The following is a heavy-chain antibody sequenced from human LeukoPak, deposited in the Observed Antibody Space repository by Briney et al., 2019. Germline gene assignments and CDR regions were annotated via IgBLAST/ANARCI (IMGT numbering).Heavy chain of an antibody. CDR1: GGTFSSYA. V-gene: IGHV1-69*05. CDR2: IIPIFGTA. J-gene: IGHJ4*02. D-gene: IGHD3-10*01. CDR3: ARSTRVVRGSLFDY. Sequence: SVKVSCKASGGTFSSYAISWVRQAPGQGLEWMGGIIPIFGTANYAQKLQGRVTITTDESTSTAYMELSSLRSEDTAVYYCARSTRVVRGSLFDYWGRGTLVTVSS.